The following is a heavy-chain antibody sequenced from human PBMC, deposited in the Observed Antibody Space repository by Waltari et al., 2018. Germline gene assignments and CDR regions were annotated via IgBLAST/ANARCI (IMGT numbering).Heavy chain of an antibody. V-gene: IGHV4-31*03. CDR3: WRRSYDSSGYYPLDAFDI. CDR2: IYYSGST. Sequence: QVQLQESGPGLVKPSQTLSLTCTVSGGSISSGGYYWSWIRQHPGKGLEWIGYIYYSGSTYYNPSLKRRGTISVDTSKNQFSRKLSSVTAADTAVYYCWRRSYDSSGYYPLDAFDIWGQGTMVTVSS. J-gene: IGHJ3*02. D-gene: IGHD3-22*01. CDR1: GGSISSGGYY.